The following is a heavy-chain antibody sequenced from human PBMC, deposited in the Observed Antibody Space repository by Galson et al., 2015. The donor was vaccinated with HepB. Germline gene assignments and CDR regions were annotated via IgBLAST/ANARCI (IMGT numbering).Heavy chain of an antibody. Sequence: QSGAEVKEPGESLKISCQGSGYIFSDYWIVWVRQMPGEGLEWMGVIFPGDSDIRYSPSFQGQVTISVDKSIRTAYLQWNSLKASDIGMYYCARGGTGSRIMDYWGQGTLVTVSS. V-gene: IGHV5-51*03. CDR3: ARGGTGSRIMDY. D-gene: IGHD1-26*01. CDR2: IFPGDSDI. J-gene: IGHJ4*02. CDR1: GYIFSDYW.